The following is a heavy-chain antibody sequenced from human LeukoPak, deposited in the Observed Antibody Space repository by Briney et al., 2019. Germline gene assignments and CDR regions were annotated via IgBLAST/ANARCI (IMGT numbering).Heavy chain of an antibody. D-gene: IGHD3-10*01. CDR3: AGGPRFGELLWHWFDP. CDR2: MYHSGST. Sequence: PSETLSLTCTVSGYSISSGHYCGWIRQPPGKGLEWIGSMYHSGSTYYNPPLNRRVTISEDTSKKQFSLKRRSVTAADTAVYYCAGGPRFGELLWHWFDPWGQGTLVTVSS. V-gene: IGHV4-38-2*02. J-gene: IGHJ5*02. CDR1: GYSISSGHY.